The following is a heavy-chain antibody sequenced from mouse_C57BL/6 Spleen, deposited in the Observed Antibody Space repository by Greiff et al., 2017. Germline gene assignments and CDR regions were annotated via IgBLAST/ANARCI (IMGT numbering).Heavy chain of an antibody. CDR3: ARGYYDYFDY. Sequence: QVQLQQPGAELVRPGSSVKLSCKASGYTFTSYWMRWVKQRPIQGLEWIGNIDPSDSETHYNQKFKDKATLTVDKSSSTAYMQLSSLTSEDSAVYYCARGYYDYFDYWGQGTTLTVSS. CDR1: GYTFTSYW. J-gene: IGHJ2*01. CDR2: IDPSDSET. D-gene: IGHD2-3*01. V-gene: IGHV1-52*01.